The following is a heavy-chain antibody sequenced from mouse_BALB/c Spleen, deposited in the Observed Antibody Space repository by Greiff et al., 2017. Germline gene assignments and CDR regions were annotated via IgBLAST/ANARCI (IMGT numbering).Heavy chain of an antibody. CDR2: IFPGSGNT. J-gene: IGHJ3*01. V-gene: IGHV1-66*01. CDR3: ARNLDSSGYGFAY. Sequence: QVQLKESGPELVKPGASVKISCKASGYSFTSYYIHWVKQRPGQGLEWIGWIFPGSGNTKYNEKFKGKATLTADTSSSTAYMQLSSLTSEDSAVYFCARNLDSSGYGFAYWGQGTLVTVSA. CDR1: GYSFTSYY. D-gene: IGHD3-2*01.